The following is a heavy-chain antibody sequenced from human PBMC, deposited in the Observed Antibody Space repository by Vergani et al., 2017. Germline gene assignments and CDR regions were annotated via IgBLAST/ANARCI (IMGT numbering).Heavy chain of an antibody. CDR2: ISSSSSYI. J-gene: IGHJ6*02. V-gene: IGHV3-21*01. CDR3: ARDQGVEVAGTHYYYYYGMDV. CDR1: GFTFSSYS. D-gene: IGHD6-19*01. Sequence: EVQLLESGGGLVKPGGSLRLSCAASGFTFSSYSMNWVRQAPGKGLEWVSSISSSSSYIYYADSVKGRFTISRDNAKNSLYLQMNSLRAEDTAVYYCARDQGVEVAGTHYYYYYGMDVWGQGTTVTVSS.